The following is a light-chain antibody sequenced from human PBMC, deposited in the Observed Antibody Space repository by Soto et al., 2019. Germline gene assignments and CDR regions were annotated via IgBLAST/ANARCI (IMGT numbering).Light chain of an antibody. V-gene: IGKV3-20*01. CDR1: QSVSNKY. J-gene: IGKJ2*01. CDR3: QQYGSSPPYT. Sequence: EVVLTQSPGTLSLSPGERATLSCRASQSVSNKYLAWYQQKPGQAPRLLIFGSSDRVTGIPDRFSGSGSGTVFTLTISRLEPEDFAVYYCQQYGSSPPYTFGQGTKLEIK. CDR2: GSS.